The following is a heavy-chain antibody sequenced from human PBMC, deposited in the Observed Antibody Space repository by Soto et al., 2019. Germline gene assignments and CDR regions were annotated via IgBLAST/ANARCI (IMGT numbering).Heavy chain of an antibody. CDR1: GGSINSAYY. CDR2: IYYSGST. J-gene: IGHJ4*02. D-gene: IGHD3-22*01. V-gene: IGHV4-39*02. Sequence: QLQLQESGPGLVKPSETLSLTCAVSGGSINSAYYWGWIRQPPGKGLEWIGSIYYSGSTSYNPSLKSRVTISADPSKIHFSVNLKSVPAADTAVYYGARPYRSGPYLGCDFWGLGILVTVS. CDR3: ARPYRSGPYLGCDF.